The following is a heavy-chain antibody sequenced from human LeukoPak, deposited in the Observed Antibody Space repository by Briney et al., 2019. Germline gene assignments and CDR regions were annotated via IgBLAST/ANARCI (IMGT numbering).Heavy chain of an antibody. CDR2: INHSGST. Sequence: SETLSLTCAVYGGSFSGYYWSWIRQPPGKGPEWIGEINHSGSTNYNPSLKSRVTISVDTSKNQFSLKLSSVTAADTAVYYCARRTYARWFDPWGQGTLVTVSS. V-gene: IGHV4-34*01. CDR3: ARRTYARWFDP. J-gene: IGHJ5*02. D-gene: IGHD2-2*01. CDR1: GGSFSGYY.